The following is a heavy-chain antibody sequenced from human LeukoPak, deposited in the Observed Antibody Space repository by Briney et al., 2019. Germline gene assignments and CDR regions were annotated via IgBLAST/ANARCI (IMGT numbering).Heavy chain of an antibody. CDR2: IYTSGST. D-gene: IGHD3-22*01. CDR1: GGSISSDSYY. V-gene: IGHV4-61*02. Sequence: PSETLSLTCTVSGGSISSDSYYWSWIRQPAGKGLEWIGRIYTSGSTNYNPSLKSRVTISVDTSKNQFSLKLSSVTAADTAVYYCAREPGAFYSDSSAHFDYWGQGTLVTVSS. J-gene: IGHJ4*02. CDR3: AREPGAFYSDSSAHFDY.